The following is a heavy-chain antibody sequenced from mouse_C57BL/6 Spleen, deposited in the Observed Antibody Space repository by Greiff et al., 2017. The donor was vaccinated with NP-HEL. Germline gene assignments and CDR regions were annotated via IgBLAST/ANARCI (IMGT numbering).Heavy chain of an antibody. CDR1: GYSFTGYY. CDR2: INPSTGGT. J-gene: IGHJ2*01. V-gene: IGHV1-42*01. D-gene: IGHD1-2*01. Sequence: EVQRVESGPELVKPGASVKISCKASGYSFTGYYMNWVKQSPEKSLEWIGEINPSTGGTTYNQKFKAKATLTVNKSSSTAYMQLKSLTSEDSAVYYCGRRGDYYGPFDYWGQGTTLTVSS. CDR3: GRRGDYYGPFDY.